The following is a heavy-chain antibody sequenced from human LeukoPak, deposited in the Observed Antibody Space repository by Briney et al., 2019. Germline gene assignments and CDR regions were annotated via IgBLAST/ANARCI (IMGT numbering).Heavy chain of an antibody. D-gene: IGHD6-19*01. Sequence: GGSLRLSCAASGFSFSTHSLTWVRQAPGKGLQWVATINHDGSEKDYVDSVKGRFTISRDNAENSLYLQLNTLRAEDTAIYYCARGSGWLDYWGQGTLVTVSS. CDR2: INHDGSEK. V-gene: IGHV3-7*03. CDR3: ARGSGWLDY. J-gene: IGHJ4*02. CDR1: GFSFSTHS.